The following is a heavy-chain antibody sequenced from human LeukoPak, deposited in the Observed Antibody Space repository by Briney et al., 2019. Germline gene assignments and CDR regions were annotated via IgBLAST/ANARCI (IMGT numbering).Heavy chain of an antibody. D-gene: IGHD3-22*01. CDR2: IYKSGNT. CDR1: GGFISSYY. V-gene: IGHV4-59*01. J-gene: IGHJ6*02. CDR3: ARGYDSSGYYDYYYGMDV. Sequence: PSETLALTCTVSGGFISSYYWSWIRQPPGKGLEWIGHIYKSGNTNYNPSLKSRVTISVDTSKNQFSLKLSSVTAADTAVYYCARGYDSSGYYDYYYGMDVWGQGTTVTVSS.